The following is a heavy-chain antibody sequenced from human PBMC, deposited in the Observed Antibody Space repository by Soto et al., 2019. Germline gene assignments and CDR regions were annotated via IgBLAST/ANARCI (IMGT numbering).Heavy chain of an antibody. J-gene: IGHJ5*02. Sequence: QVQLVQSGAEVKKPGASVKVSCKASGYTFTSYGISWVRQAPGQGLEWMGWISAYNGNTNYAQKLQGRVTMTTDTATSSDYMGRMSLRSEDTAVYSCARGGRYDEMLAGYYRGSVWFYPWGQGTLVTVSS. CDR1: GYTFTSYG. CDR2: ISAYNGNT. D-gene: IGHD3-9*01. V-gene: IGHV1-18*04. CDR3: ARGGRYDEMLAGYYRGSVWFYP.